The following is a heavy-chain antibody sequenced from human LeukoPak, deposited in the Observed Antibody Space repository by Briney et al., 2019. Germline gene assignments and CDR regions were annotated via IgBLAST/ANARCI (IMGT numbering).Heavy chain of an antibody. CDR3: ARTYYYDSSGYYALDFDY. J-gene: IGHJ4*02. D-gene: IGHD3-22*01. Sequence: ASVKVSCKASGYTFTGYYMHWVRQAPGQGLGWMGRINPNSGGTNYAQKFQGRVTMTRDTSISTAYMELSRLRSDDTAVYYCARTYYYDSSGYYALDFDYWGQGTLVTVST. V-gene: IGHV1-2*06. CDR1: GYTFTGYY. CDR2: INPNSGGT.